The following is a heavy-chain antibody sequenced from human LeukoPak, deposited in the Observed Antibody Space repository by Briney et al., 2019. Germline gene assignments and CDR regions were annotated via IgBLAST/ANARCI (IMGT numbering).Heavy chain of an antibody. V-gene: IGHV3-48*01. CDR3: AKPEASGNFYYTLDY. D-gene: IGHD1-26*01. CDR2: ISSSSSTI. J-gene: IGHJ4*02. CDR1: GFTFSSYS. Sequence: GGSLRLSCAASGFTFSSYSMNWVRQAPGKGLEWVSYISSSSSTIYYADSVKGRFTISRDNSRNTLYLQINSLRAEDTAIYYCAKPEASGNFYYTLDYWGQGTLVTVSS.